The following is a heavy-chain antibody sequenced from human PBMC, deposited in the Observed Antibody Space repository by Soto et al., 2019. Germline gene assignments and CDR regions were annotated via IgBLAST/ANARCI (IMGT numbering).Heavy chain of an antibody. CDR2: IKSKSDDGTT. Sequence: GGSLRLSCVGSGFTFNNGWMNWVRQAPGKGLEWVGRIKSKSDDGTTDYAAPVRGRFNISRDDSQKMLFLQMNGLKTEDTAVYFCTSYSASAVRYWGQGTLVTVSS. V-gene: IGHV3-15*07. CDR3: TSYSASAVRY. D-gene: IGHD1-26*01. CDR1: GFTFNNGW. J-gene: IGHJ4*02.